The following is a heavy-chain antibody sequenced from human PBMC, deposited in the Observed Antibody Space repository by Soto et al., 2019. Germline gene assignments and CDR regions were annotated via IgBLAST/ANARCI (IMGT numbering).Heavy chain of an antibody. Sequence: GGSLRLSCAASGFTFNSFALHWVRQAPGKGLEWVAVISYDGGNKYYADSVKGRFTISRDNSKNTLYLQMNSLRAGDTAGYYCARDPPPPTGSGSYPWGHYGMDVWGQGTTVTVSS. CDR2: ISYDGGNK. CDR3: ARDPPPPTGSGSYPWGHYGMDV. CDR1: GFTFNSFA. D-gene: IGHD3-10*01. J-gene: IGHJ6*02. V-gene: IGHV3-30-3*01.